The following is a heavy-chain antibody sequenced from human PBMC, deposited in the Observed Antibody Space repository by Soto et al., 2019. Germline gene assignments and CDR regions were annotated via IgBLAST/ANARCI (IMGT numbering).Heavy chain of an antibody. V-gene: IGHV1-3*01. CDR3: ARDMGYCSGTNCYNPLVDY. Sequence: ASVKVSCKASGYTFITYAMHWVRQAPGQRPEWMGWINAGNGNTKYSQKFQGRVTITRDTSGSTAYMELSSLRSEDTAVYYCARDMGYCSGTNCYNPLVDYWG. J-gene: IGHJ4*01. CDR2: INAGNGNT. D-gene: IGHD2-2*02. CDR1: GYTFITYA.